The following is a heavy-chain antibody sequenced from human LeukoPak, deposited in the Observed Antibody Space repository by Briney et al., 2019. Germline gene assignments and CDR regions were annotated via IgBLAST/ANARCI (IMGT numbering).Heavy chain of an antibody. Sequence: GGSLRLSCAASGFTFSSYSMKWVRQAPGKGLEWVSSISSSSSDIYYADSVEGRFTISRDNAKNSLYLQMNSLRVEDTAIYYCARVFCRITACYGSPWGQGILVTVSS. CDR1: GFTFSSYS. V-gene: IGHV3-21*01. CDR2: ISSSSSDI. J-gene: IGHJ5*02. CDR3: ARVFCRITACYGSP. D-gene: IGHD2-2*01.